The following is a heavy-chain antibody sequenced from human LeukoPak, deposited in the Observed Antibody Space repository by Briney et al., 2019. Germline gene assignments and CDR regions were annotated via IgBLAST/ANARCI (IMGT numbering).Heavy chain of an antibody. D-gene: IGHD3-22*01. CDR1: GGSISSYY. J-gene: IGHJ4*02. Sequence: SETLSLTCTVSGGSISSYYWSWIRQPPGKGLEWIGYIYYSGSTNYNPSLKSRVTISVDTSKNQFSLKLSSVTAADTAVYYCARAWDSSGYYRGGFGYYFDYWGLGTLVTVSS. V-gene: IGHV4-59*01. CDR2: IYYSGST. CDR3: ARAWDSSGYYRGGFGYYFDY.